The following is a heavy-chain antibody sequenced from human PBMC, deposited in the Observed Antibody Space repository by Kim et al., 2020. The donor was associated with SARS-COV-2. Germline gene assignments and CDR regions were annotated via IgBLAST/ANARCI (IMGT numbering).Heavy chain of an antibody. CDR1: GFTFSSYE. D-gene: IGHD3-22*01. J-gene: IGHJ4*02. CDR3: ARDPHLYVSYYDSSDYYY. CDR2: ISSSGSTI. Sequence: GGSLRLSCAASGFTFSSYEMNWVRQAPGKGLEWVSYISSSGSTIYYADSVKGRFTISRDNAKNSLYLQMNSLRAEDTAVYYCARDPHLYVSYYDSSDYYYWGQGTLVTVSS. V-gene: IGHV3-48*03.